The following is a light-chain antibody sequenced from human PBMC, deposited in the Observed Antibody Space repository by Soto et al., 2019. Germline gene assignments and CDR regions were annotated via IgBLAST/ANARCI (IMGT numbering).Light chain of an antibody. V-gene: IGKV1-27*01. CDR1: KGISNY. CDR3: QKYDGARWT. J-gene: IGKJ1*01. CDR2: AAS. Sequence: DIQMTQSPSSLSASVGDRVTITCRASKGISNYLAWYQQKPGKVPKLLIYAASSLQSVVPSRFSGSGSGTDFTITISSLQHEDVATYYCQKYDGARWTFGQGTKVEIK.